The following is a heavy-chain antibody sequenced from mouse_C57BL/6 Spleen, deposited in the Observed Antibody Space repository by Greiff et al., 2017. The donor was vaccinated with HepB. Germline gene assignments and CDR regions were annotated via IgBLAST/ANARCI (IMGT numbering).Heavy chain of an antibody. CDR1: GYTFTGYW. V-gene: IGHV1-9*01. D-gene: IGHD1-1*01. CDR3: ARGIYYYGSSPYYFDY. J-gene: IGHJ2*01. CDR2: ILPGSGST. Sequence: QVQLKQSGAELMKPGASVKLSCKATGYTFTGYWIEWVKQRPGHGLEWIGEILPGSGSTNYNEKFKGKATFTADTSSNTAYMQLSSLTTEDSAIYYCARGIYYYGSSPYYFDYWGQGTTLTVSS.